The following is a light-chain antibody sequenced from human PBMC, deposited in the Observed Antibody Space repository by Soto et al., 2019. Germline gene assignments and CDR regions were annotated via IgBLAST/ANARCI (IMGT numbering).Light chain of an antibody. CDR1: QTISSW. Sequence: DIEMTQSPSTLSGSGGDRVTITCRASQTISSWLAWYQQQPGKAPKLLIYKASTLKSGVPSRFSGSGSGTEYALNISILQHAALATYCCQYYNSYSEAFGQGTKVELK. J-gene: IGKJ1*01. CDR2: KAS. V-gene: IGKV1-5*03. CDR3: QYYNSYSEA.